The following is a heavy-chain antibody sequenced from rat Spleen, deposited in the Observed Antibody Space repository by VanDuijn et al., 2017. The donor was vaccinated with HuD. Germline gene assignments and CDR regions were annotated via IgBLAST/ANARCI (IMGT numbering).Heavy chain of an antibody. Sequence: EVQLVESGGGLVQPGRSMKLSCAASGFTFSNYYMAWVRQAPTKGLEWVAYISTGGDNTYYPDSVKGRFTISRDNAKSTLYLQMDSLRSEDTATYYCAKDGPIYYYDGSSYPYWYFDFWGPGTMVTVSS. CDR3: AKDGPIYYYDGSSYPYWYFDF. J-gene: IGHJ1*01. D-gene: IGHD1-12*02. CDR2: ISTGGDNT. CDR1: GFTFSNYY. V-gene: IGHV5-25*01.